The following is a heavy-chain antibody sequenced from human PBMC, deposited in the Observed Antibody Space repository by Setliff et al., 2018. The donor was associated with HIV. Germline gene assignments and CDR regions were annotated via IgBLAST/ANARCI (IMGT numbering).Heavy chain of an antibody. D-gene: IGHD6-13*01. J-gene: IGHJ6*03. CDR2: IYTSGST. V-gene: IGHV4-61*02. Sequence: PSETLSLTCTVSGGSISSGSYYWSWIRQPAGKGLEWIGRIYTSGSTNYNPSLKSRVTISVETSKNQFSLKLTSVTAADTGVYYCARHRDPPGTSWIYYYYYMDLWGEGTTVTVSS. CDR3: ARHRDPPGTSWIYYYYYMDL. CDR1: GGSISSGSYY.